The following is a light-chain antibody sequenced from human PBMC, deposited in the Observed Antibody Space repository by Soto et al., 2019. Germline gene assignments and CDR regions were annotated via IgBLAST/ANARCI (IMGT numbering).Light chain of an antibody. CDR1: QDIRKD. J-gene: IGKJ1*01. CDR3: MQALQTPQT. CDR2: GAS. Sequence: AIQMTQSPSSPSASVGDRVTITCRASQDIRKDLAWYQQKPGKAPQILIYGASTLQTGVASRFSGSGSATDFTLTISSLKPEDSAAYYCMQALQTPQTLGQGTKVDSK. V-gene: IGKV1-6*01.